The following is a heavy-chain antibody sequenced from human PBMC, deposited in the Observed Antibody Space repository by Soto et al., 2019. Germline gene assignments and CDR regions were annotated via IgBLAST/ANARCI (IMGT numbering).Heavy chain of an antibody. J-gene: IGHJ4*02. Sequence: QVQLVESGGGVVQPGRSLRLSCAASGFTFSSYGMHWVRQAPGKGLEWVAVISYDGSNKYYADSVKGRFTISRDNSKNTLYLQMNSLRAEDTAVYYCAKDGWSGTTLTGYYFDYWGQGTLVTVSS. D-gene: IGHD1-1*01. V-gene: IGHV3-30*18. CDR2: ISYDGSNK. CDR1: GFTFSSYG. CDR3: AKDGWSGTTLTGYYFDY.